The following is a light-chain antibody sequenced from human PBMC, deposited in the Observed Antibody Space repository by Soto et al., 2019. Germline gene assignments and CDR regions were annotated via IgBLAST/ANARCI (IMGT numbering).Light chain of an antibody. V-gene: IGKV3-15*01. J-gene: IGKJ1*01. CDR3: QQYNNWPPFT. CDR1: QSFSSN. CDR2: GAS. Sequence: EIVMTQSPATLSVSPGERATLSCRASQSFSSNLAWYQQKPGQAPRLLIYGASTRATGIPARFSGSGSGTEFTLTISSRQSEDFAVYYCQQYNNWPPFTFGQGTKVEIK.